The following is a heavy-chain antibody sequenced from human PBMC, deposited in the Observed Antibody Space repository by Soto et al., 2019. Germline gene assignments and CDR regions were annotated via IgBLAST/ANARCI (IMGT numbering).Heavy chain of an antibody. V-gene: IGHV3-30*18. CDR3: AKVDGRYYDILTGYLDY. J-gene: IGHJ4*02. CDR1: GFTFSSYG. Sequence: GGSLRLSCAASGFTFSSYGMHWVRQAPGKGLEWVAVISYDGSNKYYADSVKGRFAISRDNSKNTLYLQMNSLRAEDTAVYYCAKVDGRYYDILTGYLDYWGQGTLVTVSS. D-gene: IGHD3-9*01. CDR2: ISYDGSNK.